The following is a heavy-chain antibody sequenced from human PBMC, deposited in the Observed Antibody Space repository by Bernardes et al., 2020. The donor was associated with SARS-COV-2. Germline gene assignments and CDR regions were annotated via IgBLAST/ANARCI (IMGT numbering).Heavy chain of an antibody. Sequence: ASVKVSCKAAGYSFSSYGISWVRQAPGQGLEWMGWISGYYGDTNYAQKLQGRVTMTTDKSTSTAYMGLRSLRSDDTAVYYCARNYCSTTSCYLNDAFDIWSQGTMVTVSS. D-gene: IGHD2-2*01. CDR1: GYSFSSYG. CDR2: ISGYYGDT. J-gene: IGHJ3*02. CDR3: ARNYCSTTSCYLNDAFDI. V-gene: IGHV1-18*01.